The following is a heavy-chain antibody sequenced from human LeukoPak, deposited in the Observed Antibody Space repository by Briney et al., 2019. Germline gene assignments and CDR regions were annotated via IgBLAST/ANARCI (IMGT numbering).Heavy chain of an antibody. V-gene: IGHV3-7*01. J-gene: IGHJ4*02. CDR2: INQDGSET. CDR3: ATDPNSGALGN. CDR1: GFMFSSYW. D-gene: IGHD3-10*01. Sequence: GGSLRLSCAAPGFMFSSYWMTWVRQAPGKGLEGVANINQDGSETYYVDSVKGRFTISSDIAKNSLYLQMNSLRVEDTGVYYCATDPNSGALGNWGQGTLVTVSS.